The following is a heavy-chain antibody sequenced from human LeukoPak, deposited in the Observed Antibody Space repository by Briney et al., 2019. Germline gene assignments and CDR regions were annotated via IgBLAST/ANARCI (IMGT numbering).Heavy chain of an antibody. CDR2: ISSSSYI. J-gene: IGHJ4*02. D-gene: IGHD3-10*01. CDR3: ARVKYVRGVTQYYFDY. V-gene: IGHV3-21*01. Sequence: PGGSLRLSCAASGFTFNTYNMNWVRQAPGKGLEWVSSISSSSYIYYADSVKGRFTISRDNAKNSLYLQMNSLRAEDTAVYYCARVKYVRGVTQYYFDYWGQGTLVTVSS. CDR1: GFTFNTYN.